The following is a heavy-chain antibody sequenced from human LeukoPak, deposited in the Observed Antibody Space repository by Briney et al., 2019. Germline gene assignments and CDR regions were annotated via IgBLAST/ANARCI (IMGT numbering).Heavy chain of an antibody. CDR3: ARDRHCANGVCHSPPGMDV. CDR2: IWFDGKNE. J-gene: IGHJ6*02. Sequence: GGSLRLSCAASGFTFSSYGMHWVRQAPGKGLEWVADIWFDGKNEHYADSVKGRFTISRDNSKNTMYLQINSLRAEDTAVYYCARDRHCANGVCHSPPGMDVWGQGTTVTVSS. CDR1: GFTFSSYG. D-gene: IGHD2-8*01. V-gene: IGHV3-33*01.